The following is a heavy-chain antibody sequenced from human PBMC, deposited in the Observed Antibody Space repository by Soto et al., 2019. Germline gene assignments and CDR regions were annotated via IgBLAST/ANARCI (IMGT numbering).Heavy chain of an antibody. J-gene: IGHJ4*02. Sequence: ASVKVSCKASGYTFTSYDINWVRQATGQGLEWMGWMNPNSGNTGYAQKFQGRVTMTRNTSISTAYMELSSLRSEDTAVYYCARGQILRYFPRLFQSPDYWGKETLVTVS. D-gene: IGHD3-9*01. CDR3: ARGQILRYFPRLFQSPDY. V-gene: IGHV1-8*01. CDR1: GYTFTSYD. CDR2: MNPNSGNT.